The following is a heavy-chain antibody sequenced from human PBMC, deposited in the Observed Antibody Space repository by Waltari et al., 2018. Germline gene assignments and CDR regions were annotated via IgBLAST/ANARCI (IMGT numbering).Heavy chain of an antibody. Sequence: EQLVESGGGLIQPGESLRVSCAVSGFTFSRYWMNWVRQAPGKGLEWVAVISYDGSNKYYADSVKGRFIISRDNSKNSLYLQMNSLRAEDTAVYYCARDPGYGDYDGIWGQGTMVTVSS. CDR3: ARDPGYGDYDGI. CDR1: GFTFSRYW. D-gene: IGHD4-17*01. J-gene: IGHJ3*02. CDR2: ISYDGSNK. V-gene: IGHV3-30*07.